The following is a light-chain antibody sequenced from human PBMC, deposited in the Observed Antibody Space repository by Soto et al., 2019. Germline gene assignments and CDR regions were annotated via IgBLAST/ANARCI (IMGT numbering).Light chain of an antibody. CDR2: GAY. Sequence: EVVLTQSPGTLSLSSGERATLSCRASQSVINSYLAWYQQKPGQAPRLLLYGAYNRATGIPDRFSGSGSGTDVTLTISRLEPEDFEVYYCQQYGTAPWTFGQGTKVDI. J-gene: IGKJ1*01. CDR1: QSVINSY. CDR3: QQYGTAPWT. V-gene: IGKV3-20*01.